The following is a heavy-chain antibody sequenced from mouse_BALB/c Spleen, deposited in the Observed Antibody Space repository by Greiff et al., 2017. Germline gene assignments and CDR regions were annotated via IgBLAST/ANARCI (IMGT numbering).Heavy chain of an antibody. CDR2: ISYSGSP. CDR1: GYSITSDYA. J-gene: IGHJ1*01. V-gene: IGHV3-2*02. D-gene: IGHD2-2*01. Sequence: EVKLVESGPGLVQPSQSLSLTCTVTGYSITSDYAWYWIRQLPGNKLEWMCYISYSGSPSSNPSLKSRISITRDTSKNPFFLQLNSVTTEDTATYCCARDGNDRYCDVWGAGTTVTVSS. CDR3: ARDGNDRYCDV.